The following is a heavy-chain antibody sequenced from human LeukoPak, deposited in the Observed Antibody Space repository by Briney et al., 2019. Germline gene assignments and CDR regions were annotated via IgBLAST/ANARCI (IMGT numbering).Heavy chain of an antibody. CDR3: ARARLGRCTNGICRYFDY. CDR1: GEPFTGYY. D-gene: IGHD2-8*01. CDR2: IHHSGST. V-gene: IGHV4-34*01. J-gene: IGHJ4*02. Sequence: SETLSPTCAVHGEPFTGYYWSWIRQSPERGLEWLGEIHHSGSTNYNPSLKRPVTLSVDASRNEVSLKVDSVTAADTAVYFCARARLGRCTNGICRYFDYWGQGSVVTVSS.